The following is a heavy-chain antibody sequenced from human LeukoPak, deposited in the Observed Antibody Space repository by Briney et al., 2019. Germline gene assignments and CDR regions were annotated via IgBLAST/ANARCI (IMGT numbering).Heavy chain of an antibody. D-gene: IGHD3-22*01. CDR3: ASLTTADAFDI. J-gene: IGHJ3*02. CDR2: IYSSGSA. Sequence: SETLSLTCTVSGGSVSNYYRSWIRQPPGKGLEWIGYIYSSGSAIYNPSLRSRVTISIDTSKNQFSLMLSSVTAADTAVFYCASLTTADAFDIWGQGTMVTVSS. V-gene: IGHV4-59*02. CDR1: GGSVSNYY.